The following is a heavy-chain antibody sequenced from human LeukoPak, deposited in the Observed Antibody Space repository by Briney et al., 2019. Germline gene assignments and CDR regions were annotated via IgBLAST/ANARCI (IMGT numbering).Heavy chain of an antibody. CDR2: INPTSGDT. CDR1: GYTFTGHY. D-gene: IGHD1-14*01. V-gene: IGHV1-2*02. CDR3: ARLITDDAFDI. J-gene: IGHJ3*02. Sequence: ASVKVSCKASGYTFTGHYMHWVRQAPGQGLEWMGWINPTSGDTYSAQKFQGRVTMTTDTPISTAYMELSRLRSDDTAVYYCARLITDDAFDIRGQGTMVTVSS.